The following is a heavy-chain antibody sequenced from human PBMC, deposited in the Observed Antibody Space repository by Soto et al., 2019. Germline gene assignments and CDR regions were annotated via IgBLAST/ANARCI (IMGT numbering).Heavy chain of an antibody. CDR2: ISADGISK. D-gene: IGHD3-16*02. Sequence: QVQLVESGGGVVQPGRSLRLSCAASGFTFSTYGMHWVRQAPGKGLEWVAVISADGISKFYAESLKGRITISRDNSKNTLFLQMNSLRSEDTAVYYCAKDMDALLWGRHRLDNWGQGTLVSVSS. CDR3: AKDMDALLWGRHRLDN. J-gene: IGHJ4*02. CDR1: GFTFSTYG. V-gene: IGHV3-30*18.